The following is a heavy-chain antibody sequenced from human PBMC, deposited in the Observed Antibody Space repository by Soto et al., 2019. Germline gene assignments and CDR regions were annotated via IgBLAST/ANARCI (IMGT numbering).Heavy chain of an antibody. J-gene: IGHJ5*02. CDR2: ISSDGNNK. Sequence: QVQLVESGGGAVQPGRSLRLSCAASGFTFDSHGMHWVRQAPGKGLEWVAVISSDGNNKYYADSVKGRSTISRDNFNNMLYLQMSSLRAEDTAVYYCAKDLLPNTVTTCGSWGQGTLVTVSS. V-gene: IGHV3-30*18. CDR3: AKDLLPNTVTTCGS. CDR1: GFTFDSHG. D-gene: IGHD4-17*01.